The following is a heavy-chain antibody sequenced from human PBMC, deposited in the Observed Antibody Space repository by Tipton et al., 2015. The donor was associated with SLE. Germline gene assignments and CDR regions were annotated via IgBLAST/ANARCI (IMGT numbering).Heavy chain of an antibody. CDR3: ATGLGELFYYYGMDV. CDR2: IYHSGST. V-gene: IGHV4-4*02. J-gene: IGHJ6*02. D-gene: IGHD3-10*01. Sequence: TLSLTCAVYGGSFSSSNWWSWVRQPPGKELEWIGEIYHSGSTNYNPSLKSRVTISVDTSKNQFSLKLSSVTAADTAVYYCATGLGELFYYYGMDVWGQGTTVTVSS. CDR1: GGSFSSSNW.